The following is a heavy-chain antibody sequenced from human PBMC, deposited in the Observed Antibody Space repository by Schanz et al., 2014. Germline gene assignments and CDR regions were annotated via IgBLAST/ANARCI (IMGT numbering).Heavy chain of an antibody. J-gene: IGHJ4*02. D-gene: IGHD6-19*01. CDR1: GFTFTTFA. CDR3: VKTDAGWRFDY. V-gene: IGHV3-23*01. CDR2: ISDRGDGT. Sequence: EQVLESGGGFVQPGGSLRLSCATSGFTFTTFAMTWVRQAPGKGLEWVSGISDRGDGTNYGDSVSGRFTISRDNSRNTVYLQMNNMGVDDTATYYCVKTDAGWRFDYWGQGTLVIVSS.